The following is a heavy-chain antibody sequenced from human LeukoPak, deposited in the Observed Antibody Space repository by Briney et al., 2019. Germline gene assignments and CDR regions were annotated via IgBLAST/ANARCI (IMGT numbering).Heavy chain of an antibody. CDR2: VSGSGANT. J-gene: IGHJ4*02. V-gene: IGHV3-23*01. CDR3: AKDPELLGYCSSTSCYFDY. CDR1: GFTFNSHA. D-gene: IGHD2-2*01. Sequence: GGSLRLSCAASGFTFNSHAMSWVRQAPGKGLEWVSTVSGSGANTYFADSVKGRFTISRDNSKNTLYLQMNSLRAEDTAVYYCAKDPELLGYCSSTSCYFDYWGQGTLVTVSS.